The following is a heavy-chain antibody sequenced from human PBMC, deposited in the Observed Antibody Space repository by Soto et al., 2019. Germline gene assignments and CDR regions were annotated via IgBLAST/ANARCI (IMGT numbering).Heavy chain of an antibody. CDR1: GFTFSSYS. V-gene: IGHV3-48*01. Sequence: QPGGSLRLSCAASGFTFSSYSMNWVRQAPGKGLVWVSYISSSSSTIYYADSVKGRFTISRDNAKNSLYLQMNSLRAEDTAVYYCARSNLHYYDSSGYYSDYWGQGT. D-gene: IGHD3-22*01. CDR3: ARSNLHYYDSSGYYSDY. CDR2: ISSSSSTI. J-gene: IGHJ4*02.